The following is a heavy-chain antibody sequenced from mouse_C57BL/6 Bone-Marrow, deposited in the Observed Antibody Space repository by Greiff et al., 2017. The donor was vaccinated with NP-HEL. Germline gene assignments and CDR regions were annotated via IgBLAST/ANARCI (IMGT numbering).Heavy chain of an antibody. J-gene: IGHJ3*01. CDR2: GQGLELIG. V-gene: IGHV1-87*01. CDR1: YTFSRRVH. CDR3: SEDSAVYYCAIWLRRGWFAY. Sequence: QVQLQQSGPELARPWASVKISCQAFYTFSRRVHFAIRDTNYWMQCVKQRPGQGLELIGAIYPGNGDTSYNQKFKGKATLTADKSSSTAYMQLSSLTSEDSAVYYCAIWLRRGWFAYWGQGTLVTVSA. D-gene: IGHD2-2*01.